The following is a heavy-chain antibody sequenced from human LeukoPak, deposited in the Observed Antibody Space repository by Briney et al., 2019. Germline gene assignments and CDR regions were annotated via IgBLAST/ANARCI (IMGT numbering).Heavy chain of an antibody. V-gene: IGHV4-59*01. CDR2: IYYSGST. J-gene: IGHJ5*02. D-gene: IGHD5-24*01. CDR1: GGSISSYY. Sequence: SETLSLTCTVSGGSISSYYWSWIRQPPGKGLEWIGYIYYSGSTNYNPSLKSRVTISVDTSKNQFSLKLSSVTAADTAVYYCARGDGYSGWFDPWGQGTLVTVSS. CDR3: ARGDGYSGWFDP.